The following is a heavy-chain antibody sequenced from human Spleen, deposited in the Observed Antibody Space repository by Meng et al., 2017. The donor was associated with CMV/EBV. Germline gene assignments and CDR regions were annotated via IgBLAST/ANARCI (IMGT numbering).Heavy chain of an antibody. Sequence: ETLSLTCEVSGFTFSSYSMNWVRQAPGKGLEWVSSVTSSSSYRYYADSLRGRFTISRDNAKNLLYLRMDSLRAEDTAVYYCARDPLGDIVGVPAATFDYWGQGTLVTVSS. CDR3: ARDPLGDIVGVPAATFDY. V-gene: IGHV3-21*01. J-gene: IGHJ4*02. CDR2: VTSSSSYR. CDR1: GFTFSSYS. D-gene: IGHD2-2*01.